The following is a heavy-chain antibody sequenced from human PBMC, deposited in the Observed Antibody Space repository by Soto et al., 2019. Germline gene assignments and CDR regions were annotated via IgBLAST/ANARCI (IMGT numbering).Heavy chain of an antibody. CDR2: ISSSSSYI. J-gene: IGHJ5*02. D-gene: IGHD3-3*01. V-gene: IGHV3-21*01. Sequence: PGGSLRLSCAASGFTRSSYSMNWIRQAPGKGLEWVSSISSSSSYIYYADSVKDRFTISRDNAKNSLYLQMNSLRAEDTAVYYCARDSRVAEYYDFWSGYYGVLNWLDPWGQGTLVTVSS. CDR3: ARDSRVAEYYDFWSGYYGVLNWLDP. CDR1: GFTRSSYS.